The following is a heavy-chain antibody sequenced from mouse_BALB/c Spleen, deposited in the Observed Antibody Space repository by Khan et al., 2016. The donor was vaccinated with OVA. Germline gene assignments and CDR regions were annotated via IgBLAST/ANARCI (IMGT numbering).Heavy chain of an antibody. Sequence: EVELVESGGDLVKPGGSLKLSCAASGFTFSTYGMSWVRRTPDKRLEWVAGISSGGSYTYYPDSVKGRFTISRDNAKNTLHLQMSSLRSEDTAMYYCTRLAYYYNSEGFAYWGQGTLVTVSA. CDR3: TRLAYYYNSEGFAY. CDR1: GFTFSTYG. D-gene: IGHD1-1*01. J-gene: IGHJ3*01. V-gene: IGHV5-6*01. CDR2: ISSGGSYT.